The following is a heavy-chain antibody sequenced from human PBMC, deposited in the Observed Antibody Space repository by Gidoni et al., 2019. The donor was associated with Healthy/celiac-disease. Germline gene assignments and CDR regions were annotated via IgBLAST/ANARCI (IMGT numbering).Heavy chain of an antibody. D-gene: IGHD2-21*02. Sequence: EVQLVESVGGLVQPGGSLRLSCAASGFTFRSYEMNWVRQAPGKGLAGVSYISSSGSTIYYADSVKGRFTISRDNAKNSLYLQMNSLRAEDTAVYYCARGIWEYCGGDCYSGVYWGQGTLVTVSS. J-gene: IGHJ4*02. CDR1: GFTFRSYE. CDR3: ARGIWEYCGGDCYSGVY. V-gene: IGHV3-48*03. CDR2: ISSSGSTI.